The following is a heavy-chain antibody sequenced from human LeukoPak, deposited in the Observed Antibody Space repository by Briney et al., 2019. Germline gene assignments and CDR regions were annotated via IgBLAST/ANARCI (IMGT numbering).Heavy chain of an antibody. V-gene: IGHV4-38-2*02. CDR2: INHSGST. Sequence: SETLSLTCTVSGYSISSGYYWGWIRQPPGKGLEWIGEINHSGSTNYNPSPKSRVTISVDTSKNQFSLKLSSVTAADTAVYYCARHKGGAAAVVDPWGQGTLLTAS. J-gene: IGHJ5*02. CDR1: GYSISSGYY. D-gene: IGHD6-13*01. CDR3: ARHKGGAAAVVDP.